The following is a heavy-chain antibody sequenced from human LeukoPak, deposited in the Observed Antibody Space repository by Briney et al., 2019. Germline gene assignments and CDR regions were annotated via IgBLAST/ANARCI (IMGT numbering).Heavy chain of an antibody. Sequence: GVSVKVSCKASGYTFTGYYMHWVRQAPGQGLEWMGWINPNSGGTNYAQKFQGRVTMTRDTSISTAYMELSRLRSDDTAVYYCASSSGWYHDAFDYWGQGTLVTVSS. CDR2: INPNSGGT. V-gene: IGHV1-2*02. J-gene: IGHJ4*02. D-gene: IGHD6-19*01. CDR1: GYTFTGYY. CDR3: ASSSGWYHDAFDY.